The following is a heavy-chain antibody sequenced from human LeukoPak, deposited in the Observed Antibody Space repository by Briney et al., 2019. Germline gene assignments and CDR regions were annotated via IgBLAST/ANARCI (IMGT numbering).Heavy chain of an antibody. CDR2: ISYDGSNK. D-gene: IGHD2-21*02. J-gene: IGHJ4*02. CDR3: ARAQFGDCLDY. Sequence: QPGRSLRLSCAASGFTFDDYAMHWVRQAPGKGLEWVAVISYDGSNKYYADSVKGRFTISRDNSKNTLYLQMNSLRAEDTAVYYCARAQFGDCLDYWGQGTLVTVSS. V-gene: IGHV3-30-3*01. CDR1: GFTFDDYA.